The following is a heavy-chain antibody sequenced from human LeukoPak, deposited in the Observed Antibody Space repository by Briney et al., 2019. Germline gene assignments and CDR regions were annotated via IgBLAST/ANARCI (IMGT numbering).Heavy chain of an antibody. D-gene: IGHD1-26*01. CDR3: ARHDRNGGRYYDFDY. CDR1: GGSISNYY. Sequence: SETLSLTCTVSGGSISNYYWSWIRQPPGKGLEWIGYIYYSGRTNCNPSLKSRVTISVDTSKNQFSLKLSSLTAADTAVYYCARHDRNGGRYYDFDYWGQGTPVTVSS. CDR2: IYYSGRT. V-gene: IGHV4-59*08. J-gene: IGHJ4*02.